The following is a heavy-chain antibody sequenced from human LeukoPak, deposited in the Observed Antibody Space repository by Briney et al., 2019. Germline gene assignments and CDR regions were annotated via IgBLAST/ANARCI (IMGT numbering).Heavy chain of an antibody. J-gene: IGHJ4*02. D-gene: IGHD1-26*01. CDR2: ISSRGDST. CDR3: ARESSGTYYLKQ. Sequence: GGSMRLSCAASGFTFSYSYMNWIRQAPGNGPEWVSSISSRGDSTNYADSVKGRFTISRDNAKNSLYLQMNSLRAEDTAVYYCARESSGTYYLKQWGQGTLVTVYS. CDR1: GFTFSYSY. V-gene: IGHV3-11*05.